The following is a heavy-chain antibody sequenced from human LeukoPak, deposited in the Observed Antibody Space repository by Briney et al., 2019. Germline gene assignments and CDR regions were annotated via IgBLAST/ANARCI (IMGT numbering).Heavy chain of an antibody. CDR1: GYSISSGYY. V-gene: IGHV4-38-2*02. CDR2: IYHSGST. J-gene: IGHJ5*02. Sequence: SETLSLTCTVSGYSISSGYYWGWIRQPPGKGLEWIGSIYHSGSTYYNPSLKSRVTISVDTSKNQFSLKLSSVTAADTAVYYCARSRSVNYYDSSGYYIGWFDPWGQGTLVTVSS. D-gene: IGHD3-22*01. CDR3: ARSRSVNYYDSSGYYIGWFDP.